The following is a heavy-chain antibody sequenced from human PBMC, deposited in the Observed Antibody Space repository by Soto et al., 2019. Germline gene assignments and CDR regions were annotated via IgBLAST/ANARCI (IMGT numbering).Heavy chain of an antibody. CDR1: GFTFTSSA. CDR3: AARGQLLIYYYDGMDV. J-gene: IGHJ6*02. D-gene: IGHD2-2*01. CDR2: IVVGSGNT. V-gene: IGHV1-58*01. Sequence: QMQLVQSGPEVKKPGTSVKVSCKASGFTFTSSAVQWVRQARGQRLEWIGWIVVGSGNTNYAQKFQARVTITRDMSTSTAYMELSSLRSEDTAVYYCAARGQLLIYYYDGMDVWGQGTTVTVSS.